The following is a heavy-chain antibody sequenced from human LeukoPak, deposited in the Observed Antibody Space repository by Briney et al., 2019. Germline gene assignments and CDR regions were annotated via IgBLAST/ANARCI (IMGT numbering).Heavy chain of an antibody. J-gene: IGHJ6*03. V-gene: IGHV4-30-4*02. D-gene: IGHD3-3*01. CDR3: ARDGGSRFLDAYYMDV. CDR1: GGSISSGDYY. CDR2: IYYSGST. Sequence: NSSETLSLTCTVSGGSISSGDYYWSWIRQPPGKGLEWIGYIYYSGSTYYNPSLKSRVTISVDTSKNQFSLKLSSVTAADTAVYYCARDGGSRFLDAYYMDVWGKGTTVTVSS.